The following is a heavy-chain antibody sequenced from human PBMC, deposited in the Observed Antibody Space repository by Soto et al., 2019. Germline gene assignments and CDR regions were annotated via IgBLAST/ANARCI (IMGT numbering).Heavy chain of an antibody. V-gene: IGHV4-39*01. J-gene: IGHJ4*02. D-gene: IGHD2-8*01. CDR1: GGSISSSSYY. CDR2: IYYSGST. CDR3: ASLGYCTNGVCDNLDY. Sequence: QLQLQESGPGLVKPSETLSLTCTVSGGSISSSSYYWGWIRQPPGKGLEWIGSIYYSGSTYYNPSLKSRVTISVDTSKNQFSLKLSSVTAADTAVYYCASLGYCTNGVCDNLDYWGQGTLVTVSS.